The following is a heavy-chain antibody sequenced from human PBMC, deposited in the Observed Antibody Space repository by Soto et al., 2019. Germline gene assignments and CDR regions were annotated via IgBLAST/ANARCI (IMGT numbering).Heavy chain of an antibody. CDR1: GFTFSSYS. D-gene: IGHD5-12*01. Sequence: GGSLRLACAASGFTFSSYSMSWIRQAPGKGLEWVSAISGSGGSTYYADSVKGRFTISRDNSKNTLYLQMNSLRAEDTAVYYCAKDHGPLGIVATIPYSSYGMDVWGQGXTVTVYS. J-gene: IGHJ6*02. CDR3: AKDHGPLGIVATIPYSSYGMDV. CDR2: ISGSGGST. V-gene: IGHV3-23*01.